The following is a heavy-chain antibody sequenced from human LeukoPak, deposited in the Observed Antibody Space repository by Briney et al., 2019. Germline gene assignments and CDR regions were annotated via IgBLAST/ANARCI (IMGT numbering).Heavy chain of an antibody. CDR2: ISSSDSTM. J-gene: IGHJ4*02. Sequence: GRSLRLSWAAAGLTFSDSYMSWIRQAPGKWLEWVSYISSSDSTMYYADSVRGRFTISRDNAKSSLYLQMNSLRAEDTAVYYCARDSEGYQLLSGLFDYWGQGPLVTVSS. CDR3: ARDSEGYQLLSGLFDY. D-gene: IGHD2-2*01. V-gene: IGHV3-11*01. CDR1: GLTFSDSY.